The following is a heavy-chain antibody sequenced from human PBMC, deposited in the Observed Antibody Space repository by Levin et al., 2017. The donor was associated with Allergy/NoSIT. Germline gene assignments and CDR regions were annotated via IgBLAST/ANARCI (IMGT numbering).Heavy chain of an antibody. J-gene: IGHJ4*02. CDR1: GFTFSNYA. D-gene: IGHD3-10*01. CDR3: AKETPSWGVFDY. V-gene: IGHV3-23*01. Sequence: GESLKISCAASGFTFSNYAMAWVRQAPGKGLEWVSSLGGSGGPSYYVDSVKGRFTSARDNSQNTLYLQMNGPRAEDTAVYYCAKETPSWGVFDYWGQGTLVAVSS. CDR2: LGGSGGPS.